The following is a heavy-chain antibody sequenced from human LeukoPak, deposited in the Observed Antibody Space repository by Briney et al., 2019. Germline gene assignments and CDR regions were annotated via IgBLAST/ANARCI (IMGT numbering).Heavy chain of an antibody. CDR3: ARHRFGEYVY. J-gene: IGHJ4*02. Sequence: SETLSLTCTVSGGSISSSSYCWGWIRQPPGKGLEWIGSMYYSGSTYYNSSLKSRVTISVDTSKNQFSLKLSSVTAADTAVYYCARHRFGEYVYWGQGTLVTVSS. CDR2: MYYSGST. CDR1: GGSISSSSYC. V-gene: IGHV4-39*01. D-gene: IGHD3-10*01.